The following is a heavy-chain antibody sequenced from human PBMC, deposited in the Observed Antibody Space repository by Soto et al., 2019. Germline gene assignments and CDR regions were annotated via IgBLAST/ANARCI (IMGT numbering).Heavy chain of an antibody. V-gene: IGHV4-39*01. Sequence: PGKGLEWIGNIYYSGSTYYTPSLKSRAPISVDTSKNQFSLRLGSVTAAYTAVYYCARHVLVSPFWVQGTLVPGSS. CDR2: IYYSGST. J-gene: IGHJ1*01. D-gene: IGHD1-26*01. CDR3: ARHVLVSPF.